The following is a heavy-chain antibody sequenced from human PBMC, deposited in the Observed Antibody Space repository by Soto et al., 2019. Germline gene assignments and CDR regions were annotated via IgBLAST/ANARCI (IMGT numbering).Heavy chain of an antibody. J-gene: IGHJ4*02. Sequence: PGGSLRLSCAASGFTFSSYAMSWVRQAPGKGLEWVSAISGSGGSTYYADSVKGRFTISRDNSKSTLYLQMNSLRAEDTAVYYCAKALYYYDSSGYCVFDYWAQGTLVTVSS. D-gene: IGHD3-22*01. CDR2: ISGSGGST. CDR1: GFTFSSYA. V-gene: IGHV3-23*01. CDR3: AKALYYYDSSGYCVFDY.